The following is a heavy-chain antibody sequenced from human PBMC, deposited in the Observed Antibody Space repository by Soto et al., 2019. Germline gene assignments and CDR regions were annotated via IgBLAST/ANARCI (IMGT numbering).Heavy chain of an antibody. J-gene: IGHJ4*02. CDR3: ASTNRISGSLTPSWSFDY. Sequence: PGGSLRLSCAASGFTFSSYSMNWVRQAPGKGLEWVSSISSSSSYIYYADSVKGRFTISRDNAKNSLYLQMNSLRAEDTAVYYCASTNRISGSLTPSWSFDYWGQGTLVTV. CDR1: GFTFSSYS. D-gene: IGHD6-25*01. CDR2: ISSSSSYI. V-gene: IGHV3-21*01.